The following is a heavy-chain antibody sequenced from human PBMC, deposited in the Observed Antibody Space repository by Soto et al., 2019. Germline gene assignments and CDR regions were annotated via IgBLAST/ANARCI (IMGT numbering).Heavy chain of an antibody. CDR2: INPNNGDT. D-gene: IGHD6-6*01. Sequence: ASVKVSCKASGYTFTGYYLHWLRQAPGQGLEWMGWINPNNGDTNYAQNFQGRVTMTRDTSISTAYMELSGLRSDDTAVYYCARELYSSSTKLYYYYGMDVWGQGTTVTVSS. CDR3: ARELYSSSTKLYYYYGMDV. J-gene: IGHJ6*02. V-gene: IGHV1-2*02. CDR1: GYTFTGYY.